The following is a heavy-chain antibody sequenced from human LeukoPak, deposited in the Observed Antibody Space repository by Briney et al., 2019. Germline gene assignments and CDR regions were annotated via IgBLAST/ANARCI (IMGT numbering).Heavy chain of an antibody. J-gene: IGHJ6*04. Sequence: PGGSLRLSCAASEFTFSDYSMNWVRQAPGKGLEWVASISSSSRYIYYADSVKGRFTISRDNAKNSLYLQMNSLRAEDTAVYYCAELGITMIGGVWGKGTTVTISS. CDR2: ISSSSRYI. D-gene: IGHD3-10*02. V-gene: IGHV3-21*01. CDR3: AELGITMIGGV. CDR1: EFTFSDYS.